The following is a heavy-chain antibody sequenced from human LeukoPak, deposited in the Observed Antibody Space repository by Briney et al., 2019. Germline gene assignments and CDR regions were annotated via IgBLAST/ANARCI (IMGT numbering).Heavy chain of an antibody. CDR1: GGSISGANHY. CDR2: FYYTGNT. Sequence: PSETLSLTCTVSGGSISGANHYWGWIRQPPGKGLEWIGSFYYTGNTYYSPSLKSRVTISVDTSKNQFSLKLSSVTAADTAVYYCARVPGSWYLSRGVYYGMDVWGQGTTVTVSS. CDR3: ARVPGSWYLSRGVYYGMDV. J-gene: IGHJ6*02. V-gene: IGHV4-39*07. D-gene: IGHD6-13*01.